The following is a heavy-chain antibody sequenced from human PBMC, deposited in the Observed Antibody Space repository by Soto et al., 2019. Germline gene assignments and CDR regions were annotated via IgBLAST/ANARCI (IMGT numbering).Heavy chain of an antibody. Sequence: QVQLVQSGAEVKKPGSSVKVSCKASGGTFSSYAISWVRQAPGQGLEWVGGIIPIFGTANYAQKFQGRVTITADESTSTAYMELSSLRSEVTAVYYCARGPDYGDYATYFDFWGQGTLVTVSS. V-gene: IGHV1-69*01. CDR2: IIPIFGTA. CDR3: ARGPDYGDYATYFDF. J-gene: IGHJ4*02. CDR1: GGTFSSYA. D-gene: IGHD4-17*01.